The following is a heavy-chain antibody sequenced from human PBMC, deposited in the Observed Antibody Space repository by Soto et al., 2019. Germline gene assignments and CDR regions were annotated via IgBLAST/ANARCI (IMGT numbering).Heavy chain of an antibody. V-gene: IGHV1-46*03. CDR3: ARAMITFGGVIVMGGAFDI. J-gene: IGHJ3*02. Sequence: QVQLVQSGAEVKKPGASVKVSCKASGYTFTSYYMHWVRQAPGQGLEWMGIINPSGGSTSYAQKFQGRVTMTRDTSTSTVYMELSSLRSEDTAVYYCARAMITFGGVIVMGGAFDIWGQGTMVTVSS. CDR2: INPSGGST. CDR1: GYTFTSYY. D-gene: IGHD3-16*02.